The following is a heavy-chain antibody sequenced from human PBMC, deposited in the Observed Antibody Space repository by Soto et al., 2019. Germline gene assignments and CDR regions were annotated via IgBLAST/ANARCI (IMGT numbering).Heavy chain of an antibody. D-gene: IGHD2-15*01. Sequence: GGSLRLSCAASGFTFSNAWMSWVRQAPGKGLEWVGRIKSKTDGGTTDYAAPVKGRFTIPRDDSKNTLYLQMNSLKTEDTAVYYCTTDEPNLGYCSGGSCYSEVFDYWGQGTLVTVSS. CDR3: TTDEPNLGYCSGGSCYSEVFDY. V-gene: IGHV3-15*01. CDR1: GFTFSNAW. CDR2: IKSKTDGGTT. J-gene: IGHJ4*02.